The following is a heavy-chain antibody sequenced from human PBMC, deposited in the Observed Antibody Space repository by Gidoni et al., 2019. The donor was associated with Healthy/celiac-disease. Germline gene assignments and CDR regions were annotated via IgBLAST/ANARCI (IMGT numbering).Heavy chain of an antibody. V-gene: IGHV3-11*06. CDR2: ISSSSSYT. CDR3: ARVPPGVAMVQEGHNWFDP. J-gene: IGHJ5*02. Sequence: QVQLVESGGGLVKPGGSLRLSCAASGFTFSDYYMSWIRQAPGKGLEWVSYISSSSSYTNYADSVKGRFTISRDNAKNSLYLQMNSLRAEDTAVYYCARVPPGVAMVQEGHNWFDPWGQGTLVTVSS. CDR1: GFTFSDYY. D-gene: IGHD5-18*01.